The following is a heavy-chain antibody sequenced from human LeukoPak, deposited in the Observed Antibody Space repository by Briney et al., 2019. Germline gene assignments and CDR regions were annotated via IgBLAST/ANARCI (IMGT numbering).Heavy chain of an antibody. J-gene: IGHJ4*02. CDR3: ARIPTYYHDSSGYYDY. CDR1: GYTFTGYY. V-gene: IGHV1-2*02. Sequence: ASVKVSCKASGYTFTGYYMHWVRQAPGQGLEWMGWINPNSGGTNYAQKFQGRVTMTRDTSISAAYMELSRLRSDDTAVYYCARIPTYYHDSSGYYDYWGQGTLVTVSS. D-gene: IGHD3-22*01. CDR2: INPNSGGT.